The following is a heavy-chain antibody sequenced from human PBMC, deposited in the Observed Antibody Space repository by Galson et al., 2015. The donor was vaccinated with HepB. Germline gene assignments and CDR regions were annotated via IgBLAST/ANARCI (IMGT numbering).Heavy chain of an antibody. Sequence: SLRLSCAASGFTFSSYWMSWVRQAPGKGLEWVANIKQDGSEKYYVDSVKGRFTISRDNAKNSLYLQMNSLRAEDTAVYYCARGGGVVPAATDRGDAFDIWGQGTMVTVSS. CDR3: ARGGGVVPAATDRGDAFDI. CDR1: GFTFSSYW. D-gene: IGHD2-2*01. J-gene: IGHJ3*02. CDR2: IKQDGSEK. V-gene: IGHV3-7*03.